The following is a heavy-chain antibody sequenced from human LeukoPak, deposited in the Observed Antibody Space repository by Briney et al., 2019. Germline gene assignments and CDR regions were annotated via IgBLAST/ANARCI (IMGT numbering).Heavy chain of an antibody. CDR1: GFTFRNYL. J-gene: IGHJ4*02. V-gene: IGHV3-48*01. CDR3: VRDDDRPDNGLDY. D-gene: IGHD3-22*01. Sequence: GGSLRLSCAASGFTFRNYLMNWVRQAPGKGLEWVSFINSTGGTIYYADSVKGRITISRDNSKNTLYLQTNSLRAEDTAVYYCVRDDDRPDNGLDYWGQGTLVTVSS. CDR2: INSTGGTI.